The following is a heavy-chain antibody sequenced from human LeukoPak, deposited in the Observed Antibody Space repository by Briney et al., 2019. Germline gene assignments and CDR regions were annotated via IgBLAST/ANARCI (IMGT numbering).Heavy chain of an antibody. CDR1: GFTFNSHW. Sequence: QAGGSLKLSCAASGFTFNSHWMNWVRRAPGKGLEWVANIREDGTEIYYMDSVKGRFTISRDNAKNSLYLQMNSLRAEDTAVYYCARGVYSIDYWGQGTLVTVSS. V-gene: IGHV3-7*01. J-gene: IGHJ4*02. D-gene: IGHD2-15*01. CDR2: IREDGTEI. CDR3: ARGVYSIDY.